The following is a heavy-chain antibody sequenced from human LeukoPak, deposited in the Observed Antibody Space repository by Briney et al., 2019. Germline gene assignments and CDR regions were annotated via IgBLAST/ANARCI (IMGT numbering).Heavy chain of an antibody. J-gene: IGHJ4*02. CDR3: ARDRSYDILTGYYYFDY. D-gene: IGHD3-9*01. Sequence: SGGSLRLSCVASGFTFSTYGMNWVRQAPGKGLEWVANIKQDGSEKYYVDSVKGRFTISRDNAKNSLYLQMNSLRAEDTAVYYCARDRSYDILTGYYYFDYWGQGTLVTVSS. CDR1: GFTFSTYG. V-gene: IGHV3-7*01. CDR2: IKQDGSEK.